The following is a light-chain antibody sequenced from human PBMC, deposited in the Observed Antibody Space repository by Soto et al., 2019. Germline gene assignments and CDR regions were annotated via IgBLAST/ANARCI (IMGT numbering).Light chain of an antibody. Sequence: EIVLTQSPATLSVSPGERATFSCRASQSVGSNLAWYQQKPGQAPRLLIYGAFTRATGIPARFSGSGSGADFTLTISSMQSEDFAVYYCQQYNNWPRTFGQGTKVDI. CDR2: GAF. CDR3: QQYNNWPRT. J-gene: IGKJ1*01. CDR1: QSVGSN. V-gene: IGKV3-15*01.